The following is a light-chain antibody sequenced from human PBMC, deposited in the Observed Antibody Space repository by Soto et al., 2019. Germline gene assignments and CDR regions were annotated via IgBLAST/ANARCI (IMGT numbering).Light chain of an antibody. CDR3: QQLNSYPRT. CDR1: QGISSY. V-gene: IGKV1-9*01. J-gene: IGKJ1*01. Sequence: IQLTQSPSSLSASVGDRVTITCRASQGISSYLAWYQQKPGKAPKVLINAASTLQSGVPSRFSGSGSGTDFTLTISSLQPEDFATYYCQQLNSYPRTFGQGTKVEIK. CDR2: AAS.